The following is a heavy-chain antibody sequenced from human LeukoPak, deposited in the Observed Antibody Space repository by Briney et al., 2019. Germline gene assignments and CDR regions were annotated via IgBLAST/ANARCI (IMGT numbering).Heavy chain of an antibody. CDR3: ARGGMEDDSSGYYEALDY. CDR1: GFTFSDYY. J-gene: IGHJ4*02. D-gene: IGHD3-22*01. Sequence: GGSLRLSCAASGFTFSDYYMSWIRQAPGEGLEWVSYISSSGSTIYCADSVKGRFTISRDNAKNSLYLQMNSLRAEDTAVYYCARGGMEDDSSGYYEALDYWGQGTLVTVSS. CDR2: ISSSGSTI. V-gene: IGHV3-11*01.